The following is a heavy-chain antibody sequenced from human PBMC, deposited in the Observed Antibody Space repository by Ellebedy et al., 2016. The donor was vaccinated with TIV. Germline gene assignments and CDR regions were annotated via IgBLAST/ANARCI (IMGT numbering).Heavy chain of an antibody. D-gene: IGHD6-19*01. Sequence: GESLKISCAASGFTFSSYAMSWVRQAPGKGLEWVSAISGSGDSPHYADSVKGRFTISRDTSENTLYLKMNSLRAEDTAVCYCAKDRFSSAWYGGYFDYWGQGTLVTVSS. CDR3: AKDRFSSAWYGGYFDY. CDR2: ISGSGDSP. V-gene: IGHV3-23*01. CDR1: GFTFSSYA. J-gene: IGHJ4*02.